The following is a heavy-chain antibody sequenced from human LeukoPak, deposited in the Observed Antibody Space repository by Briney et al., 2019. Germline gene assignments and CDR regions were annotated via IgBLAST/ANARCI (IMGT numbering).Heavy chain of an antibody. Sequence: PSETLSLTCTVSGGSISSYYWSWIRQPPGKGLEWIGYIYYSGSTNYNPSLKSRVTISVDTSKNQFSLKLSSVTAADTAVYYCARNSAYYYDSSGYYDAFDIWGQGTMVTVSS. CDR3: ARNSAYYYDSSGYYDAFDI. J-gene: IGHJ3*02. V-gene: IGHV4-59*01. D-gene: IGHD3-22*01. CDR2: IYYSGST. CDR1: GGSISSYY.